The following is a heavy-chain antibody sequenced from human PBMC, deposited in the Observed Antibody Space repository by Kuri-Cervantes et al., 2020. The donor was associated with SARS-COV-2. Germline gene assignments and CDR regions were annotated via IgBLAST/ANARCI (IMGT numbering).Heavy chain of an antibody. CDR2: IYYSGST. D-gene: IGHD4-17*01. V-gene: IGHV4-39*01. J-gene: IGHJ4*02. CDR1: GGSISSRNFY. Sequence: SETLSLTCSVSGGSISSRNFYWGWIRQPPGKGLEWIGNIYYSGSTYYSPSLKSRVTISMDTSKDQFSLKLSSVTAADSAVYYCARHLGGYGDRGFDFWGQGTLVTVSS. CDR3: ARHLGGYGDRGFDF.